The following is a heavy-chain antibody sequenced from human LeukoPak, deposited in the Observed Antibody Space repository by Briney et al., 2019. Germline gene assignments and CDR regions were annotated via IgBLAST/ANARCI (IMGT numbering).Heavy chain of an antibody. Sequence: GGSLRLSCAASGFTFSSYAMSWVRQAPGKGLEWVSAISGSGGSTYYADSAKGRFTISRDNSKNTLYLQMNSLRAEDTAVYYCAKVYSSGWYDGGYFDYWGQGTLVTVSS. CDR3: AKVYSSGWYDGGYFDY. D-gene: IGHD6-19*01. J-gene: IGHJ4*02. V-gene: IGHV3-23*01. CDR2: ISGSGGST. CDR1: GFTFSSYA.